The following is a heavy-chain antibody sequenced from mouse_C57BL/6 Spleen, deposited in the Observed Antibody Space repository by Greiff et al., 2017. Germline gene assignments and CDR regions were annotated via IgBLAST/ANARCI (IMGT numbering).Heavy chain of an antibody. V-gene: IGHV1-80*01. CDR3: ARHDSYYYAMDY. Sequence: VKLQESGAELVKPGASVKISCKASGYAFSSYWMNWVKQRPGKGLEWIGQIYPGDGDTNYNGKFKGKATLTADKSSSTAYMQLSSLTSEDSAVYFCARHDSYYYAMDYWGQGTSVTVSS. J-gene: IGHJ4*01. CDR1: GYAFSSYW. D-gene: IGHD2-12*01. CDR2: IYPGDGDT.